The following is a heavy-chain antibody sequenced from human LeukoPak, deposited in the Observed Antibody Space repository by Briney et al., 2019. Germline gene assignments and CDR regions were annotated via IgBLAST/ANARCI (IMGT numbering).Heavy chain of an antibody. D-gene: IGHD3-16*01. Sequence: GSLRLSCAASGFTFTSHWMTWVRQAPGKGLEWVANIKDEGSEKYYVDSVKGRFTISRDNAKNSLYLQMNSPRVEDTAVYYCAGALRPLDYWGQGTLVTVSS. J-gene: IGHJ4*02. V-gene: IGHV3-7*03. CDR2: IKDEGSEK. CDR1: GFTFTSHW. CDR3: AGALRPLDY.